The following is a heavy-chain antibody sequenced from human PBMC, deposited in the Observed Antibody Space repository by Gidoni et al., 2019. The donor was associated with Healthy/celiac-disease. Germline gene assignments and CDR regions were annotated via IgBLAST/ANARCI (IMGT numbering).Heavy chain of an antibody. CDR2: INHSGST. V-gene: IGHV4-34*01. CDR3: ARGGGVLRFLEWLPQRGNGWVDP. CDR1: GGSFSGYY. J-gene: IGHJ5*02. Sequence: QQWGAGLLKPSETLSLTCAVYGGSFSGYYWSWIRQPPGKGLEWIGEINHSGSTNYNPSLKSRVTISVDTSKNKFSLKLSSVTAADTAVYYCARGGGVLRFLEWLPQRGNGWVDPWGQGTLVTVSS. D-gene: IGHD3-3*01.